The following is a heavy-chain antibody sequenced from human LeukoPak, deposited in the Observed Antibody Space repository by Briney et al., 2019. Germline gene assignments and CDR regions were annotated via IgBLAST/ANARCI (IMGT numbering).Heavy chain of an antibody. V-gene: IGHV4-59*01. CDR2: IYYSGST. CDR3: ARGSYNYYFDY. J-gene: IGHJ4*02. CDR1: GGSISSYY. Sequence: SETLSLTCTASGGSISSYYWSWIRQPPGKGLEWIGYIYYSGSTNYNPSLKSRVTISVDTSKNQFSLKLSSVTAADTAVYYCARGSYNYYFDYWGQGTLVTVSS. D-gene: IGHD1-26*01.